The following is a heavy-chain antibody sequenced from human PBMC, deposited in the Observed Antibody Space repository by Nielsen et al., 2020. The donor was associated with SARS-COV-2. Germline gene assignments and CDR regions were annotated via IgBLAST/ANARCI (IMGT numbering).Heavy chain of an antibody. CDR2: IYWDDDK. J-gene: IGHJ6*03. CDR3: ARSYSSGWYRYYYYYYMDV. D-gene: IGHD6-19*01. Sequence: SGPTLVKPTQTLTLTCTFPGFSLSTSGVGVGWIRQPPGKALEWLALIYWDDDKRYSPSLKSRLTITKDTSKNQVVLTMTNMDPVDTATYYCARSYSSGWYRYYYYYYMDVWGKGTTVTVSS. V-gene: IGHV2-5*02. CDR1: GFSLSTSGVG.